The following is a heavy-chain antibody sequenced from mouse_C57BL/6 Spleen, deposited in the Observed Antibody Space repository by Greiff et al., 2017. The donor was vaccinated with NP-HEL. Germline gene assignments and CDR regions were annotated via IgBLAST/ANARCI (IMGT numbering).Heavy chain of an antibody. D-gene: IGHD1-1*01. CDR1: GFTFSSYG. CDR2: ISSGGSYT. J-gene: IGHJ3*01. CDR3: ARQGGNYYGSMFAY. V-gene: IGHV5-6*01. Sequence: EVQRVESGGDLVKPGGSLKLSCAASGFTFSSYGMSWVRQTPDKRLEWVATISSGGSYTYYPDSVKGRFTISRDNAKNTLYLQMSSLKSEDTAMYYCARQGGNYYGSMFAYWGQGTLVTVSA.